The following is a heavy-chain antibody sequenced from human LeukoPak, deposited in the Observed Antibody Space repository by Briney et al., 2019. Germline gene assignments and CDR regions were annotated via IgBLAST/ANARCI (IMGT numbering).Heavy chain of an antibody. V-gene: IGHV5-51*03. CDR1: GYSFTNYW. CDR2: VFPGDSDT. J-gene: IGHJ4*02. Sequence: GESLKISCTGSGYSFTNYWIAWVRQMPGKGLDFMGIVFPGDSDTRYSPSFQGQVTISVDRSISTSYLQWSYLKASDTALYYCTRLLPGSPYFDYWGQGTLLTVSS. CDR3: TRLLPGSPYFDY.